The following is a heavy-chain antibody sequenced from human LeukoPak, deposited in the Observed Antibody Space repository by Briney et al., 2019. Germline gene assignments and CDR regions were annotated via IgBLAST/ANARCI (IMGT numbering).Heavy chain of an antibody. V-gene: IGHV7-4-1*02. CDR1: GYTFANYA. J-gene: IGHJ4*02. CDR2: INTNTGNP. Sequence: ASVKVSCKASGYTFANYALSWVRQAPGQGLEWMGWINTNTGNPTYAQGFIGRCVFSLDTSVSTAYLQISSLKAEDTAVYYCAREMVRGLMLSDFWGQGTLVTVSS. D-gene: IGHD3-10*01. CDR3: AREMVRGLMLSDF.